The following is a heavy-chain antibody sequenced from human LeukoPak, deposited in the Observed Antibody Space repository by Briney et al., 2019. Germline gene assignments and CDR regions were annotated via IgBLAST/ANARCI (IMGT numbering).Heavy chain of an antibody. V-gene: IGHV1-2*02. J-gene: IGHJ5*02. CDR1: GYTFTGHY. Sequence: ASVKVSCKASGYTFTGHYMHWVRQAPGQGLEWMGWINPNSGGTTYSQNFQGRVTMTRDTSISTAYMELSSLRSDDTGVYYCARGGLGYCSGGSCPTSWFDPWGQGTLVIVSS. D-gene: IGHD2-15*01. CDR2: INPNSGGT. CDR3: ARGGLGYCSGGSCPTSWFDP.